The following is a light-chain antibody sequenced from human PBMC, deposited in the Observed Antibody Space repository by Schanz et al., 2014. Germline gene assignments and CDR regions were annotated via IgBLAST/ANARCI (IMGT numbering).Light chain of an antibody. CDR1: QSVTSW. CDR3: QQYGSSFWT. Sequence: EFVLTQSPGTLSLSPGESATLSCRASQSVTSWLAWYQQKPGQAPRLLIYDASNRATGIPARFSGSGSGADFTLTISSLEPEDFAMYYCQQYGSSFWTFGQGTKVEIK. V-gene: IGKV3-11*01. J-gene: IGKJ1*01. CDR2: DAS.